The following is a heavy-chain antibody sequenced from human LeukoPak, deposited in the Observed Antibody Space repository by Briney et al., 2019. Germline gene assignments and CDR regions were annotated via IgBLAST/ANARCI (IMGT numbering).Heavy chain of an antibody. V-gene: IGHV3-30*18. CDR3: AKGIYSY. CDR2: ISYDGSNK. Sequence: GGSLRLSCAASGFTFSSYGMHWVRRAPGKGLEWVAVISYDGSNKYYADSVKGRFTISRDNSKNTLYLQMNSLRAEDTAVYYCAKGIYSYWGQGTLVTVSS. D-gene: IGHD4-11*01. J-gene: IGHJ4*02. CDR1: GFTFSSYG.